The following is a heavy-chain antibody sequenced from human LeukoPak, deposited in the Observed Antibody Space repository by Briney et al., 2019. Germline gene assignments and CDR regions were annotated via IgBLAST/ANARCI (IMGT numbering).Heavy chain of an antibody. J-gene: IGHJ5*02. CDR3: AKHDWFEP. Sequence: GSLRLSCAASGFIVSGDYMSWVRQAPGKGLEWVSVIYTGGQTYYADSVKGRFTISRDNSKNTLYLQMNSLRVEDTAVYYCAKHDWFEPWGQGTLVTVSS. CDR1: GFIVSGDY. V-gene: IGHV3-66*04. CDR2: IYTGGQT.